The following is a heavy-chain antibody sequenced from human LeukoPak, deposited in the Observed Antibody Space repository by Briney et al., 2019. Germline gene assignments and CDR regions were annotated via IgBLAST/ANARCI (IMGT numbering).Heavy chain of an antibody. D-gene: IGHD2-2*01. CDR1: GFTVSTNY. CDR2: IYTGGTT. V-gene: IGHV3-53*01. Sequence: GGSLRLSCAASGFTVSTNYMSWVRQAPGEGLEWVSIIYTGGTTYYPDSVTGRFTISRDTSQNTVYLQMDSLRAEDTAVYYCARMQGFCTTSSCYPRAFDVWGQGTVVSVSS. J-gene: IGHJ3*01. CDR3: ARMQGFCTTSSCYPRAFDV.